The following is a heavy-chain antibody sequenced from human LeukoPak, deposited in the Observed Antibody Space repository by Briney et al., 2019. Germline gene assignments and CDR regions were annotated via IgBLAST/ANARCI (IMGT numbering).Heavy chain of an antibody. V-gene: IGHV4-4*07. CDR3: ARDPHATFDY. Sequence: SETLSLTCTVSGGSISSYYWNWIRQPAGKGLDWIGRIYTSGSTNYNPSLKSRVTMSVDTSKNQFSLKLTSVTAADTAVYYCARDPHATFDYWGQGTLVTVSS. CDR1: GGSISSYY. J-gene: IGHJ4*02. CDR2: IYTSGST.